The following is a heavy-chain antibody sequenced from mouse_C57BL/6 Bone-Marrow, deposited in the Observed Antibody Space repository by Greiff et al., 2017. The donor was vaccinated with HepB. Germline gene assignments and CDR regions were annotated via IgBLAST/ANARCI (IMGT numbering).Heavy chain of an antibody. J-gene: IGHJ3*01. CDR1: GYTFTDYY. CDR3: ARKAYYGSSSAWFAY. D-gene: IGHD1-1*01. CDR2: INPYNGGT. V-gene: IGHV1-19*01. Sequence: VQLQQSGPVLVKPGASVKMSCKASGYTFTDYYMNWVKQSHGKSLEWIGVINPYNGGTSYNQKFKGKATLTVDKSSSTAYMELNSLTSEDSAVYYCARKAYYGSSSAWFAYWGQGTLVTVSA.